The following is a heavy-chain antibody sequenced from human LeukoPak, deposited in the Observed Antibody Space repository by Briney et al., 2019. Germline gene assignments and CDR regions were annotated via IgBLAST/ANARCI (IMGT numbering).Heavy chain of an antibody. V-gene: IGHV1-2*02. Sequence: ASVKVSCKASGYTFTSYYMHWVRQAPGQGLKWMGWINGKRGDTNYAQNFQDRVTMTRDTSTSTVYMELSRLTVDDTAVYYCARDHDWGVDYWGQGTLVTVSS. CDR2: INGKRGDT. CDR3: ARDHDWGVDY. J-gene: IGHJ4*02. D-gene: IGHD7-27*01. CDR1: GYTFTSYY.